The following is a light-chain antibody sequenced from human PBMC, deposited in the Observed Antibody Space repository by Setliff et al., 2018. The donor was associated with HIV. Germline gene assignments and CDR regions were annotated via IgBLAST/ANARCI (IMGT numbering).Light chain of an antibody. J-gene: IGLJ3*02. V-gene: IGLV2-14*01. Sequence: QSALTQPASVSGSPGQSITISCTGTSSDVGGYNYVSWYQQHPGKAPKLMIHEVSNRPPGVSNRFSGSKSGNTASLTISGLRAEDEANYYCTSYTSSSTLVVFGGGPKVTVL. CDR3: TSYTSSSTLVV. CDR1: SSDVGGYNY. CDR2: EVS.